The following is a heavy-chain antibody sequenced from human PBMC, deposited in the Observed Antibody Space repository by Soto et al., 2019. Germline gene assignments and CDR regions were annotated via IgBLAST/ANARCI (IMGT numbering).Heavy chain of an antibody. CDR1: GFTFSSYG. J-gene: IGHJ6*03. CDR3: ARSPSVKVGYYYCMDV. D-gene: IGHD4-4*01. CDR2: IWYDGSNK. V-gene: IGHV3-33*01. Sequence: GGSLRLSCAASGFTFSSYGMHWVRQAPGKGLEWVAVIWYDGSNKYYADSVKGRFTISRDNSKNTLYLQMNSLRAEDTAVYYCARSPSVKVGYYYCMDVWGKGSPVTVSS.